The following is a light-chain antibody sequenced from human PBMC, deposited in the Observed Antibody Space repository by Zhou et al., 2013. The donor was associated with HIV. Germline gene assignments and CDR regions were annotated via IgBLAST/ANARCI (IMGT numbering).Light chain of an antibody. CDR1: QGIYNS. J-gene: IGKJ5*01. V-gene: IGKV1-27*01. CDR3: QRYNSGPLIT. CDR2: SSS. Sequence: DIQMTQSPSSLSASIGDRVTITCRASQGIYNSLAWYQQKPGKAPELLIYSSSTLQSGVPSRFSGSGYGTDFTLTITSLQPEDVATYFCQRYNSGPLITFGQGTRLDIK.